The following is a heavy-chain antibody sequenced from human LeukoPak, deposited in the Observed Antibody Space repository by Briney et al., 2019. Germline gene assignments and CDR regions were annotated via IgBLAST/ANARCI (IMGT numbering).Heavy chain of an antibody. J-gene: IGHJ3*02. CDR3: ARDGEVVVPAEWTFDI. CDR1: GYTFTSYD. Sequence: ASVKVSCKASGYTFTSYDINWVRQATGQGLEWMGWMNPNSGNTNYAQKLQGRVTMTTDTSTSTAYMELRSLRSDDTAVYYCARDGEVVVPAEWTFDIWGQGTMVTVSS. V-gene: IGHV1-18*01. CDR2: MNPNSGNT. D-gene: IGHD2-2*01.